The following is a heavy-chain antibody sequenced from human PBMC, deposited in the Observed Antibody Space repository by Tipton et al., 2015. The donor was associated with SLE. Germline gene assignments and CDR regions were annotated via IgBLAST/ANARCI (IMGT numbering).Heavy chain of an antibody. V-gene: IGHV3-30*04. J-gene: IGHJ2*01. CDR3: ARCTWIQLWYGYFDL. CDR1: GFTFSSYA. Sequence: SLRLSCAASGFTFSSYAMHWVRQAPGKGLEWVAVISYDGSNKYYADSVKGRFTISRDNSKNTLYLQMNSLRAEDTAVYYCARCTWIQLWYGYFDLWGRGTPVTVSS. CDR2: ISYDGSNK. D-gene: IGHD5-18*01.